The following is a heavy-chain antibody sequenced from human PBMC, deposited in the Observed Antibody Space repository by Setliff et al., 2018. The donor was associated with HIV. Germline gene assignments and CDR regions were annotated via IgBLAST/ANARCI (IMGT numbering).Heavy chain of an antibody. CDR1: GGPLSGYC. Sequence: SETLSLTCGLYGGPLSGYCWTWIRQSPEKGLEWIGEINDSGDTKYNPSLMGRLSMSVEKSTNEFSLKVTSLTAADTAVYFCTRGPARRYPGSTVYGLWGQGTPVTVSS. D-gene: IGHD1-26*01. V-gene: IGHV4-34*01. CDR2: INDSGDT. CDR3: TRGPARRYPGSTVYGL. J-gene: IGHJ3*01.